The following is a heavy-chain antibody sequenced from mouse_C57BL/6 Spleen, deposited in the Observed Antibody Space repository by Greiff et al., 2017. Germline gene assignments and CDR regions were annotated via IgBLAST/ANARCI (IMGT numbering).Heavy chain of an antibody. V-gene: IGHV14-1*01. CDR2: IDPEDGDT. CDR3: TNALYYDNPHWFDY. D-gene: IGHD2-1*01. CDR1: GFNIKDYY. J-gene: IGHJ2*01. Sequence: VQLQQSGAELVRPGASVKLSCTASGFNIKDYYMHWVKQRPEQGLEWIGRIDPEDGDTEYAPKFQGKDTMTADTSSNTAYLQLRRLTSEDTAVDYCTNALYYDNPHWFDYWGQGTTLTVSS.